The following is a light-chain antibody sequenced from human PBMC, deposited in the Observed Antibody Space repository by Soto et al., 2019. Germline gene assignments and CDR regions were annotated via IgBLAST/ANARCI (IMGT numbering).Light chain of an antibody. CDR2: KAS. Sequence: DIQVTQSPSTLSGSVGDRVTITCRASQTISSWLAWYQQKPGKAPKLLIYKASTLKSGVPSRFSGSGSGTEFTLTISSMQTDDFATYYCQHYNSYSEAVGQGTKVDIK. J-gene: IGKJ1*01. V-gene: IGKV1-5*03. CDR1: QTISSW. CDR3: QHYNSYSEA.